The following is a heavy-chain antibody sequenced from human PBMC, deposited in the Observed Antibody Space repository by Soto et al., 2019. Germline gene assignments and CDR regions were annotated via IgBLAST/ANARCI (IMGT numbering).Heavy chain of an antibody. CDR2: VYYRGRS. D-gene: IGHD2-8*01. V-gene: IGHV4-39*01. CDR3: VSQRTSVLTQAYFDY. Sequence: SETLSLTCTVSGGYGSNSNYYWGWIRQSPGKGLEWIGSVYYRGRSYSKSPVKSRVTISVDTSKNQFSLNLSSVTASDTAVYYCVSQRTSVLTQAYFDYWGPGALVTVSS. J-gene: IGHJ4*02. CDR1: GGYGSNSNYY.